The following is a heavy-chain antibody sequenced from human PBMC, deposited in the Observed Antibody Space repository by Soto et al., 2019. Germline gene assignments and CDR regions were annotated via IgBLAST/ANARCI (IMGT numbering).Heavy chain of an antibody. J-gene: IGHJ6*03. Sequence: ASVKVSCKASGYTFTSYYMRWVRQAPGQGLEWMGIINPSGGSTSYAQKFQGRVTMTRDTSTSTVYMELSSLRSEDTAVYYCARLGYYGSDDPQPSGYMDVWGKGTTVTVSS. V-gene: IGHV1-46*03. CDR1: GYTFTSYY. CDR3: ARLGYYGSDDPQPSGYMDV. D-gene: IGHD3-10*01. CDR2: INPSGGST.